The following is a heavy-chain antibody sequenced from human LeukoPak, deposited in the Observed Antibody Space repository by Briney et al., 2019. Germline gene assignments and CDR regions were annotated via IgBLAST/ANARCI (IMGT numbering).Heavy chain of an antibody. CDR2: IYHSGST. J-gene: IGHJ4*02. Sequence: SETLSLTCAVSGYSISSGYYWGWIRQPPAKGLEWIGSIYHSGSTYYNPSLKSRVTISVDTSKNQFSLKLNSVTAADTAVYYCARVGSNGWFEDYWGQGTLVTVSS. D-gene: IGHD6-19*01. CDR1: GYSISSGYY. CDR3: ARVGSNGWFEDY. V-gene: IGHV4-38-2*01.